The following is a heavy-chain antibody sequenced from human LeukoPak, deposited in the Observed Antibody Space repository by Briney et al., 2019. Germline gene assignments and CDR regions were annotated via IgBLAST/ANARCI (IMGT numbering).Heavy chain of an antibody. CDR2: ISTRSNII. CDR3: ARDQWLAYYYHGMDV. D-gene: IGHD6-19*01. CDR1: GFTFSSRS. Sequence: GGSLRLSCAASGFTFSSRSMNWVRQAPGKGLEWVSYISTRSNIIKYADSVKGRFTVSRDNAKNSLYLQMNRLRAEDTAIYYCARDQWLAYYYHGMDVWGQGTTVTVSS. J-gene: IGHJ6*02. V-gene: IGHV3-48*01.